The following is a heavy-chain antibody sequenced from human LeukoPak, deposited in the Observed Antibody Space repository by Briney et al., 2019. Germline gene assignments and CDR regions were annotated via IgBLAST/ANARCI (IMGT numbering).Heavy chain of an antibody. Sequence: PGGSLRLSCAASGFTFSSYAMSWVRQAPGKGLEWVAAISGSGGSTYYADSVKGRFTISRDNSNNTLYLQMNSLRAEDTAVYYCAKNERPISGWYDYWGQGTLVTVSS. CDR1: GFTFSSYA. V-gene: IGHV3-23*01. CDR2: ISGSGGST. CDR3: AKNERPISGWYDY. D-gene: IGHD6-19*01. J-gene: IGHJ4*02.